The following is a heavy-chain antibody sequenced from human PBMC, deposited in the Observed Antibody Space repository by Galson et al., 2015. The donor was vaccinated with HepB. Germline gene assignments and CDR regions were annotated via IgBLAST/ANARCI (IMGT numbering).Heavy chain of an antibody. CDR3: ARDYVTGKTSLTGYGMDV. D-gene: IGHD1-20*01. Sequence: SLRLSCAVSGFIFEDHAMHWVRQGPGMGLEWVAGISWDGGRIGYADSVKGRFTISRDNAKNSLYLQMNSLRAEDTAVYYCARDYVTGKTSLTGYGMDVWGQGTTVTVSS. CDR2: ISWDGGRI. V-gene: IGHV3-9*01. J-gene: IGHJ6*02. CDR1: GFIFEDHA.